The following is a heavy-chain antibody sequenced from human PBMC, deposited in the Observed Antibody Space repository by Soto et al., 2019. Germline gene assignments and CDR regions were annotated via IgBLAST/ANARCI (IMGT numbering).Heavy chain of an antibody. CDR1: GGSISSYY. V-gene: IGHV4-59*01. Sequence: PSETLSLTCTVSGGSISSYYWSWIRQPPGKGLEWIGYIYYSGSTNYNPSLKSRVTISVDTSKSQFSLKLSSVTAADTAVYYCARSKVGLVITLCGQGTLVTVSS. CDR3: ARSKVGLVITL. CDR2: IYYSGST. D-gene: IGHD3-9*01. J-gene: IGHJ4*02.